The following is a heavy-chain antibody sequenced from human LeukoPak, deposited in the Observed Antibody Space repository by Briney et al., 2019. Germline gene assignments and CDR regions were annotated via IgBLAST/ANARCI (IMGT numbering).Heavy chain of an antibody. J-gene: IGHJ4*02. D-gene: IGHD5-12*01. V-gene: IGHV3-53*01. CDR2: IYSGGST. CDR3: VKEVVATIPPL. Sequence: GGSLRLSCAASGFTVSSNYMSWVRQAPGKGLEWVSVIYSGGSTYYADSVKGRFTISRDNSKNTLYLQMNSLRVEDTAVYYCVKEVVATIPPLWGQGTLVTVSS. CDR1: GFTVSSNY.